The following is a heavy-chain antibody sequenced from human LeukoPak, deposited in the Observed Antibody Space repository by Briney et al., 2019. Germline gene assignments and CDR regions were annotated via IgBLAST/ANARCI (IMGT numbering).Heavy chain of an antibody. D-gene: IGHD6-13*01. CDR3: ARECESSSTCFY. Sequence: GGSLRLSCAASGFTFSSYWMHWVRQAPGEGLVWVSRINSDGRSTTYADSVKGRFTMSRDNAKNTLYLQMNSLRAEDTAVYYCARECESSSTCFYWGQGALVTVSS. CDR2: INSDGRST. J-gene: IGHJ4*02. CDR1: GFTFSSYW. V-gene: IGHV3-74*01.